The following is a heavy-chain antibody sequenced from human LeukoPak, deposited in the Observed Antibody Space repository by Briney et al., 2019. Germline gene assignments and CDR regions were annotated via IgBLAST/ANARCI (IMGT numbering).Heavy chain of an antibody. V-gene: IGHV5-51*01. Sequence: GESLKISCKGSGYSFTSYWIGWVRQMPGKGLEWMGSIYPGDSDTRYSPSFQGQVTISADKSISTAYLQWSSLKASDTAMYYCGRSRLTIDYYYYYMDVWGEGTTVTVSS. J-gene: IGHJ6*03. CDR1: GYSFTSYW. CDR3: GRSRLTIDYYYYYMDV. CDR2: IYPGDSDT. D-gene: IGHD5-24*01.